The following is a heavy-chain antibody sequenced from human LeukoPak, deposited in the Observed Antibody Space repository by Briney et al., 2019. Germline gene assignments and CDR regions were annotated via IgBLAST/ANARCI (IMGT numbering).Heavy chain of an antibody. V-gene: IGHV4-59*01. CDR1: GDSISGYY. D-gene: IGHD3/OR15-3a*01. CDR2: IYYTGST. Sequence: PSETLSLTCTVSGDSISGYYRKWIRQPPGKGLEWIGYIYYTGSTNYSPSLNSRVTISIDTSKNQFSLELSSVTAANTAVYYCARGSRTIFGLIMTDSWGQGTLVTVSS. J-gene: IGHJ4*02. CDR3: ARGSRTIFGLIMTDS.